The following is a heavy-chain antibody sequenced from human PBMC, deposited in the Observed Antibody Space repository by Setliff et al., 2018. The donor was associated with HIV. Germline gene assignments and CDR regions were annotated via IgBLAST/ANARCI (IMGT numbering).Heavy chain of an antibody. Sequence: SVKVSCKASGGTFSSYAISWVRQATGQGLEWMGGIIPILGIANYAQKFQGRVTITADESTSTAYMELSSLRSEDTAVYYCARSNHYYNSGKYYDNFEYWGQGTLVTVSS. CDR3: ARSNHYYNSGKYYDNFEY. V-gene: IGHV1-69*10. CDR2: IIPILGIA. J-gene: IGHJ4*02. CDR1: GGTFSSYA. D-gene: IGHD3-10*01.